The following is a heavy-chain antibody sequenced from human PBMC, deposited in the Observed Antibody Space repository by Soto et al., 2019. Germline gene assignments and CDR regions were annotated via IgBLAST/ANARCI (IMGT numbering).Heavy chain of an antibody. CDR1: GSTFTSYY. CDR2: INPSAGRT. J-gene: IGHJ5*02. Sequence: ASVKVSCKASGSTFTSYYIHWVRQAPGQGLTWMGIINPSAGRTSNGQKFQGRVTMTRDTSTSTVYMELSSLISEDTAVYYCARGGQCSTSSWGNWFDPWGQGTLVTVSS. V-gene: IGHV1-46*01. CDR3: ARGGQCSTSSWGNWFDP. D-gene: IGHD6-6*01.